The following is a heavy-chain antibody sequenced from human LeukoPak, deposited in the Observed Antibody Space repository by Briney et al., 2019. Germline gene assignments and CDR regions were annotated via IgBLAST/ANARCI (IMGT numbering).Heavy chain of an antibody. Sequence: GGSLRLFYAASGFTFSRYSMNWVRQAPGKGPQWVSYISSSSSAIYYADSVRGRFTISRDNAKNSLYLQMNSLRDEDTAVYYCARDGEMATNPYYFDYWGQGTLVTVSS. V-gene: IGHV3-48*02. J-gene: IGHJ4*02. CDR2: ISSSSSAI. D-gene: IGHD5-24*01. CDR3: ARDGEMATNPYYFDY. CDR1: GFTFSRYS.